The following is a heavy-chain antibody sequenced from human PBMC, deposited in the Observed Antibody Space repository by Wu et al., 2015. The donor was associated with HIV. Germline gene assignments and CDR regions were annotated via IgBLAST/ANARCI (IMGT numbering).Heavy chain of an antibody. CDR2: IIPIFGTA. J-gene: IGHJ6*02. CDR3: ARGSDYDILTGYGYYYGMDV. CDR1: GGTFSSYA. V-gene: IGHV1-69*05. D-gene: IGHD3-9*01. Sequence: QVQLVQSGAEVKKPGSSVKVSCKASGGTFSSYAISWVRQAPGQGLEWMGGIIPIFGTANYAQKFQGRVTITTDESTSTAYMELSSLRSEDTAVYYCARGSDYDILTGYGYYYGMDVWGQGTTVTVSS.